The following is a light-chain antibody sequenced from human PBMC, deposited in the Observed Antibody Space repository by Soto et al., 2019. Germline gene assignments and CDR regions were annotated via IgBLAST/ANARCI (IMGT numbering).Light chain of an antibody. CDR3: QHDGPGPWT. CDR1: QTVSGSY. Sequence: EIVLTQSAGTLSLSPGEMATLSCRASQTVSGSYLAWFQQKPGQAPRLLIYAASTSAAGVPDRFSGSGSGTDFSLTINRLEPEDCAVYYCQHDGPGPWTFGQGTKVEIK. V-gene: IGKV3-20*01. J-gene: IGKJ1*01. CDR2: AAS.